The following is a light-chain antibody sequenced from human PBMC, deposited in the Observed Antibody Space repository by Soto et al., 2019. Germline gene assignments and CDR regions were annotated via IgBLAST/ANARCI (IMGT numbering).Light chain of an antibody. CDR3: HQYDNLYT. V-gene: IGKV3-20*01. CDR1: QSVSSSY. J-gene: IGKJ2*01. CDR2: GAA. Sequence: EIVLTQSPGTLSLSPGERATLSCRASQSVSSSYLAWYQQKPGQAPRLRIYGAASRATGIPDRFSGSGSGTDFTLTISRLEPEDLAVYYCHQYDNLYTFGQGTKLEI.